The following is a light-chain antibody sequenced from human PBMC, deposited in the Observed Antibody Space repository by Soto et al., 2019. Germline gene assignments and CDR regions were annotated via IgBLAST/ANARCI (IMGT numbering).Light chain of an antibody. CDR2: GAS. CDR3: LQDYIYPWT. J-gene: IGKJ1*01. Sequence: DIVMTQSPDSLAMSLGERATINCKSSQSVLASSNNKNLLAWYQQKPGQPPKLLIYGASTRESGVPDRFRGSGSGTDFTLTISSLQPEDFATYYCLQDYIYPWTFGQGTKVEIK. CDR1: QSVLASSNNKNL. V-gene: IGKV4-1*01.